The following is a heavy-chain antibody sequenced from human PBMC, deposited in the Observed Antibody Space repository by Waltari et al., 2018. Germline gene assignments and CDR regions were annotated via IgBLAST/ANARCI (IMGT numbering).Heavy chain of an antibody. CDR2: IYSGGST. D-gene: IGHD6-19*01. V-gene: IGHV3-23*03. CDR3: ARDGIGIAVAQH. CDR1: GFTFSSYA. J-gene: IGHJ1*01. Sequence: EVQLLESGGGLVQPGGSLRLSCAASGFTFSSYAMSWVRQAPGKGLEWVSVIYSGGSTYYADSVKGRFTISRDNSKNTLYLQMNSLRAEDTAVYYCARDGIGIAVAQHWGQGTLVTVSS.